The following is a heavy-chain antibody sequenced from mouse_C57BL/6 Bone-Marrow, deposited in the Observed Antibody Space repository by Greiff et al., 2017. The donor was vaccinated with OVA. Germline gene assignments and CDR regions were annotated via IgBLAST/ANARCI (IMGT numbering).Heavy chain of an antibody. J-gene: IGHJ2*01. CDR3: ARSYYYGSSYAFDY. CDR2: IHPNSGST. CDR1: GYTFTSYW. V-gene: IGHV1-64*01. Sequence: VQLQQSGAELVKPGASVKLSCKASGYTFTSYWMHWVKQRPGQGLEWIGMIHPNSGSTNYNEKFKSKATLTVDKSSSTAYMQLSSLTSEDSAVYYCARSYYYGSSYAFDYWGQGTTLTVSS. D-gene: IGHD1-1*01.